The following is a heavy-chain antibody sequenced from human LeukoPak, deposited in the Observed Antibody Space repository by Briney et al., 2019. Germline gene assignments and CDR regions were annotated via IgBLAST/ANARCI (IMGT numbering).Heavy chain of an antibody. J-gene: IGHJ4*02. CDR2: INHSGST. V-gene: IGHV4-34*01. CDR1: GGSFSGYY. Sequence: SETLSLTXAVYGGSFSGYYWSWIRQPPGKGLEWIGEINHSGSTNYNPSLKSRVTISVDTSKNQFSLKLSSVTAADTAVYYCASTTGFKVYWGQGTLVTVSS. CDR3: ASTTGFKVY. D-gene: IGHD1-1*01.